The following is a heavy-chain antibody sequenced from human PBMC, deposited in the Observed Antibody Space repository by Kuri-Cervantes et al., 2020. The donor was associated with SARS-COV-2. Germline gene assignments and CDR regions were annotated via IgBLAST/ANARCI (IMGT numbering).Heavy chain of an antibody. D-gene: IGHD2-21*01. V-gene: IGHV1-18*04. CDR2: TSAYNGVT. CDR3: ARDPCGIDCWRRLDY. CDR1: GYTFTNYG. J-gene: IGHJ4*02. Sequence: ASVKVSCKASGYTFTNYGINWVRQAPGQGLEWMGWTSAYNGVTFFARNFQGRVTMTVDASTSTAYMELRSLRSDDTAVYYCARDPCGIDCWRRLDYWGQGTLVTVSS.